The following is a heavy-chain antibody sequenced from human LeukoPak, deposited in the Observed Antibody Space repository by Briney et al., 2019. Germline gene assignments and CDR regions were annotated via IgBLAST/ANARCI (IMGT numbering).Heavy chain of an antibody. D-gene: IGHD4-11*01. V-gene: IGHV3-64D*09. Sequence: PGRSLRLSCSASGFTFSSYAMHWVRQAPGTGLEYVSAISSNGGSTYYADSVKGRFTISRDNSKNTLYLQMSSLRAEDTAVYYCVKDEAVTTFPLPFDYWGQGTLVTVSS. CDR1: GFTFSSYA. CDR2: ISSNGGST. J-gene: IGHJ4*02. CDR3: VKDEAVTTFPLPFDY.